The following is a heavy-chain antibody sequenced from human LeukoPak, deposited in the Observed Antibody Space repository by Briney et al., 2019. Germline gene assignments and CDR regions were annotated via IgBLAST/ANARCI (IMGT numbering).Heavy chain of an antibody. J-gene: IGHJ4*02. CDR2: IYYTGSP. V-gene: IGHV4-31*03. CDR3: ARDPVLRFLYYFDY. Sequence: SQTLSLTCTVSGGSISSGGYYWSWIRQHPGKGLEWIGYIYYTGSPYYNPSLKSRVTISVDTSKNQFSLKLSSVTAADTAVYYCARDPVLRFLYYFDYWGQGTLVTVSS. CDR1: GGSISSGGYY. D-gene: IGHD3-3*01.